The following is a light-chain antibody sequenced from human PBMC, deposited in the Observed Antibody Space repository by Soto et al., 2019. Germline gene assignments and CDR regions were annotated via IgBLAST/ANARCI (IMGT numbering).Light chain of an antibody. CDR1: QSVSSSY. Sequence: EFVLTQSPGTLSLSPGERATLSCRASQSVSSSYLAWYQQKPGQAPRLLIYGASSRATGIPDRFSGSGSGTDFTLTISRLEPEDFAVYYCQQYGSSPRTFGQGTMVDI. CDR3: QQYGSSPRT. V-gene: IGKV3-20*01. J-gene: IGKJ1*01. CDR2: GAS.